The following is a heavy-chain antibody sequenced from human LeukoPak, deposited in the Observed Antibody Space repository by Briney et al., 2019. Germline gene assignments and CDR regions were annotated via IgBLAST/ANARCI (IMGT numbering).Heavy chain of an antibody. V-gene: IGHV3-21*01. CDR2: ISSSSSYI. CDR3: ARDGSGSYYYYYYGMDV. Sequence: PGGSLRLSCAASGFTFSSYSMNWVRQAPGKGLEWVSSISSSSSYIYYADSVKGRFTISRDNAKNSLYLQMNSLRAEDTAVYYCARDGSGSYYYYYYGMDVWGQGTTVTVSS. J-gene: IGHJ6*02. CDR1: GFTFSSYS. D-gene: IGHD3-10*01.